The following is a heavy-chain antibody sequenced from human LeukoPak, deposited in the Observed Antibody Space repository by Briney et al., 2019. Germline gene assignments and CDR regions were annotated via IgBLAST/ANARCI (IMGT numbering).Heavy chain of an antibody. CDR2: INSDGSST. J-gene: IGHJ4*02. D-gene: IGHD2-15*01. CDR1: GFTFGTYW. CDR3: ARGRSCSGGNCKYTRKEIDY. V-gene: IGHV3-74*01. Sequence: GGSLRLSCAASGFTFGTYWMHWVRQAPGKGLVWVSRINSDGSSTTYADSVKGRFTISRDNAKNTLYLQMNSLRVEDTAIYYCARGRSCSGGNCKYTRKEIDYWGQGTLVTVSS.